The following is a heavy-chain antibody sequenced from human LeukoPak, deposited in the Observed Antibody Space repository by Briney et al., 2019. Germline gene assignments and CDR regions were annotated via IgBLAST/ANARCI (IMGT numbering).Heavy chain of an antibody. D-gene: IGHD6-13*01. CDR2: ISYDGSNK. Sequence: GGSLRLSCAASGFTFSSYGMHWVRQAPGKGLEWVAVISYDGSNKYYAGSVKGRFTISRDNSKNTLYLQMNSLRAEDTAVYYCAKVAAGYYFDYWGQGTLVTVSS. CDR1: GFTFSSYG. J-gene: IGHJ4*02. CDR3: AKVAAGYYFDY. V-gene: IGHV3-30*18.